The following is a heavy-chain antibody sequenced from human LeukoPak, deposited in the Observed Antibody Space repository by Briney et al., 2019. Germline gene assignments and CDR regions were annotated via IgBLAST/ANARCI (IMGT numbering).Heavy chain of an antibody. CDR2: ISSSSGTI. V-gene: IGHV3-48*03. CDR3: VRDGTSNWHMDV. D-gene: IGHD6-13*01. J-gene: IGHJ6*02. Sequence: PGGSLRLSCAASGFTFSSYEMNWVRQTPGKGLEWLSYISSSSGTIYYADSVKGRFTISRDNAQNSLYLQMNSLRDEDTAVYYCVRDGTSNWHMDVWGQGTTVTVSS. CDR1: GFTFSSYE.